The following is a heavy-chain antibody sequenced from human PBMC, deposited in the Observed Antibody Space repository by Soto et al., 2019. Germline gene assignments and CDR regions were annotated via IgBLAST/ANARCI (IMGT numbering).Heavy chain of an antibody. Sequence: PSETLSLTCTVSGGSINYYYWSWIRQPPGKGLEWIGYIYYTGNTNYNPSLKSRVTISVDTSKNQFSLKLSSVTAADTALYYCARTLEFVGLDSRGLRTPVTVSS. J-gene: IGHJ4*02. CDR3: ARTLEFVGLDS. CDR2: IYYTGNT. CDR1: GGSINYYY. D-gene: IGHD3-16*01. V-gene: IGHV4-59*01.